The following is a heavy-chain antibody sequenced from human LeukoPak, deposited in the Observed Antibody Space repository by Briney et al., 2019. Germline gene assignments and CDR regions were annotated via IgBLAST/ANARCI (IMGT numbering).Heavy chain of an antibody. Sequence: SETLSLTCTVSGGSISSSSYYWGWIRQTPGKGQEWIGSIYYSGSTYYNPSLKSRVTISVDTSKNQFSLKLSSVTAADTAVYYCASTYIPALWELPGAFDYWGQGTLDTVSS. CDR2: IYYSGST. J-gene: IGHJ4*02. CDR3: ASTYIPALWELPGAFDY. D-gene: IGHD1-26*01. CDR1: GGSISSSSYY. V-gene: IGHV4-39*01.